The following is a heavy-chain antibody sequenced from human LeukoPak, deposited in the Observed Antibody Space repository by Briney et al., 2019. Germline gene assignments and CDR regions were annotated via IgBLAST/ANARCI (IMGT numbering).Heavy chain of an antibody. CDR2: ISTGSSAYT. D-gene: IGHD3-10*01. V-gene: IGHV3-11*05. CDR1: GFTFSDYY. Sequence: GGSLRLSCAASGFTFSDYYMSWIRQAPGKGLEWVSFISTGSSAYTVFADSVKGRFTISRDNAKNSLYLQLDSLRAEDTAVYYCARGTRVLDYWGQGTLVTVSS. CDR3: ARGTRVLDY. J-gene: IGHJ4*02.